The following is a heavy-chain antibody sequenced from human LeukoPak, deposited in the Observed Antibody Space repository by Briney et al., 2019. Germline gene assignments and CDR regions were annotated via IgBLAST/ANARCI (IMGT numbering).Heavy chain of an antibody. V-gene: IGHV1-18*01. CDR2: ISAYNGNT. CDR1: GYTFTSYG. J-gene: IGHJ4*02. CDR3: AGTGSIAAAGPFDY. Sequence: GASVKVSCKASGYTFTSYGISWVRQAPGQGLEWMGWISAYNGNTNYAQKLQGRVTMTTDTSTSTAYMELRSLRSDDTAVYYCAGTGSIAAAGPFDYWGQGTLVTVSS. D-gene: IGHD6-13*01.